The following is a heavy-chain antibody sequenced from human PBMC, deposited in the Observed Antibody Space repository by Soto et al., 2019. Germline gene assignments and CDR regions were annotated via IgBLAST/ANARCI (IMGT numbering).Heavy chain of an antibody. V-gene: IGHV3-43D*04. CDR2: VNWDGDTT. D-gene: IGHD4-17*01. Sequence: VGSLRLSCAASGFTFDDFAMCWVRQVPGKGLEWISLVNWDGDTTFYADSVKGRFIISRDNSKNSVYLQMNSLRSEDSAMYYCAKGATVTTHYQYYGMDVWGQGTTVTVSS. J-gene: IGHJ6*02. CDR1: GFTFDDFA. CDR3: AKGATVTTHYQYYGMDV.